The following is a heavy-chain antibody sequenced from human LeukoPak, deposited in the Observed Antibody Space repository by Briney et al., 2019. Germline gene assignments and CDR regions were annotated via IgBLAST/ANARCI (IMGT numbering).Heavy chain of an antibody. V-gene: IGHV3-21*01. CDR1: GFTFSSYS. CDR3: ARDRNYCGDDCYPYYFDN. D-gene: IGHD2-21*02. Sequence: GGSLRLSCAASGFTFSSYSMNWVRQAPGKGLEWVSSISSASSYTYYADSVKGRFTISRDNAKNSLFLQMNSLRAEDTAVYYCARDRNYCGDDCYPYYFDNWGQGTLVTVSS. J-gene: IGHJ4*02. CDR2: ISSASSYT.